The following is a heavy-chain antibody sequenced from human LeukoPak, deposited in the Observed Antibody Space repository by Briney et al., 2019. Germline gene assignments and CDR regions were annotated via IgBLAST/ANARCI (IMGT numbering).Heavy chain of an antibody. CDR1: GYTFTGYY. CDR3: ARWAYCSGGSCLWEGFAY. J-gene: IGHJ4*02. D-gene: IGHD2-15*01. CDR2: INPNSGGT. Sequence: ASVKVSCKASGYTFTGYYMHWVRQAPGQGLEWMGWINPNSGGTNYAQKFQGRVTMTRDTSISTAYMELSSLRSEDTAVYYCARWAYCSGGSCLWEGFAYWGQGTLVTVSS. V-gene: IGHV1-2*02.